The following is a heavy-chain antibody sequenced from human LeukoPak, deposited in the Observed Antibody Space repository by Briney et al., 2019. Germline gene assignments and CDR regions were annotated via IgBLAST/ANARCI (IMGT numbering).Heavy chain of an antibody. CDR1: GYTFTGYY. Sequence: ASVKVSCKASGYTFTGYYMHWVRQAPGQGLEWMGWINPNSGGTNYAQKFQGRVTMTRDTSISTAYMELSRLRSDDTAVYYCARTSRHYDFWSGTIGFDYWGQGTLVTVSS. J-gene: IGHJ4*02. V-gene: IGHV1-2*02. D-gene: IGHD3-3*01. CDR2: INPNSGGT. CDR3: ARTSRHYDFWSGTIGFDY.